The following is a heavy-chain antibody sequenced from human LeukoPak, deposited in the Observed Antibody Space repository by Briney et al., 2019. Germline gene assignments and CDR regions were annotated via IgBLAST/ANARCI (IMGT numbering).Heavy chain of an antibody. D-gene: IGHD3-3*01. CDR2: ISAYNGNT. J-gene: IGHJ4*02. V-gene: IGHV1-18*01. CDR3: ARAPYYDFWSGYHYYFDY. Sequence: GASVKVSCKASGYTFTTYGISWVRQAPGQGLEWMGWISAYNGNTNYAQKFQDRVSMTTGTSTSTANMELRSLRSDDTAVYYCARAPYYDFWSGYHYYFDYWGQGTLVTVSS. CDR1: GYTFTTYG.